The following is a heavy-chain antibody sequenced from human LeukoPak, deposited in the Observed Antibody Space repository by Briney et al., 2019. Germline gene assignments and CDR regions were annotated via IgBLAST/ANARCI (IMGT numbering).Heavy chain of an antibody. Sequence: SVKVSCQASGCTFSSYAISWVQQAPGQGLEWMGWIIPIFGTANYAQQFQGRVTIIRDDSTDPAYMEASSLRSEDTAVYYCARDGVGYYDSSGYYLFDNWGQGTLGTVSS. CDR1: GCTFSSYA. CDR3: ARDGVGYYDSSGYYLFDN. D-gene: IGHD3-22*01. CDR2: IIPIFGTA. V-gene: IGHV1-69*05. J-gene: IGHJ4*02.